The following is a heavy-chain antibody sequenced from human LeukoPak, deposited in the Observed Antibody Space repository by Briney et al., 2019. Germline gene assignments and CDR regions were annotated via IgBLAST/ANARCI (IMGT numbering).Heavy chain of an antibody. D-gene: IGHD6-19*01. V-gene: IGHV4-34*01. J-gene: IGHJ5*02. CDR3: ARGFIAVAGTALNWFDP. Sequence: PSETLSLTCAVSGRSFSDDFRTWVRQFPGKGLEWIGEIDHSGSTNYNPSLKSRVSMSFDTSKNQFSLQLTSVTAADTAVYFCARGFIAVAGTALNWFDPWGPGTLVTVSS. CDR2: IDHSGST. CDR1: GRSFSDDF.